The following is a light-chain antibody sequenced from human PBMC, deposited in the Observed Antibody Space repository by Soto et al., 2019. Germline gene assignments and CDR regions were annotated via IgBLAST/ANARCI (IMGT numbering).Light chain of an antibody. CDR3: LQYTSYPLT. V-gene: IGKV1-17*01. Sequence: DIQMTQSPSSLSASVGDRVAITCRASQGIKNYLGWYQQKPGKAPKRLIYSASSLHSGVPSRFSGSGSGTDFTLTISSLQPEDFATYYCLQYTSYPLTFGQGTKVDI. CDR1: QGIKNY. CDR2: SAS. J-gene: IGKJ1*01.